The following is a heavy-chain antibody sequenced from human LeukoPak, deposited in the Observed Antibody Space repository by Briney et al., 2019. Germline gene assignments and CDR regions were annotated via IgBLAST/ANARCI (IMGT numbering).Heavy chain of an antibody. J-gene: IGHJ5*02. V-gene: IGHV3-30-3*01. CDR3: ARGLYYYDSSGYPS. D-gene: IGHD3-22*01. Sequence: PGRSLRLSCAASGFTFSSYAMHWVRQAPGKGLEWVAVISYDGSDKYYADSVKGRFTISRDNSKNTLYLQMNSLRAEDTAVYNCARGLYYYDSSGYPSWGQGTLVTVSS. CDR2: ISYDGSDK. CDR1: GFTFSSYA.